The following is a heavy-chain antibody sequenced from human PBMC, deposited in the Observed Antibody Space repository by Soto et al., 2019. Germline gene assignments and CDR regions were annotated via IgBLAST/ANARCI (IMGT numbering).Heavy chain of an antibody. D-gene: IGHD4-17*01. Sequence: EVQLVETGGGLIQPGGSLRLSCAASGFTVSSNYMSWVRQAPGKGLEWVSVIYSGGSTYYGDSVKGRFTISRDNSKSPLYLQMNSRRAEETAVYYGARGYDDYGGYGGHNVLHDTFDVWGQGTMVTVSS. CDR3: ARGYDDYGGYGGHNVLHDTFDV. CDR2: IYSGGST. CDR1: GFTVSSNY. V-gene: IGHV3-53*02. J-gene: IGHJ3*01.